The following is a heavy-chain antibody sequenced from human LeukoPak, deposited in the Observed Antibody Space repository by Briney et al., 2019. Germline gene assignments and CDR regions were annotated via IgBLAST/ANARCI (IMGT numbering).Heavy chain of an antibody. J-gene: IGHJ4*02. Sequence: GGSLRLSCAASGFTFSSYWMSWVRQAPGKGLEWVANIKQDGSEKYYVDSVKGRFTISRDNAKNSLYLQMNSLRAEDTAVYYCATDLHGSGSYPFDYWGQGTLVTVSS. D-gene: IGHD3-10*01. CDR2: IKQDGSEK. CDR1: GFTFSSYW. CDR3: ATDLHGSGSYPFDY. V-gene: IGHV3-7*04.